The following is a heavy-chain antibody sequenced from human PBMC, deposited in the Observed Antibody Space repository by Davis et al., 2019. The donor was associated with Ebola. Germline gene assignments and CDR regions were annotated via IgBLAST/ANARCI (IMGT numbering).Heavy chain of an antibody. J-gene: IGHJ3*01. Sequence: GESLKISCAASGFTFSISAMSWVRQAPGKGLEWVSIIRGSGDNTNYADSVRGRFTISRDTSKSTLYMQMNTLRAEDTAIYYCAKTGDTSDAFDVWGQGTMVTVSS. D-gene: IGHD2-2*02. V-gene: IGHV3-23*01. CDR3: AKTGDTSDAFDV. CDR2: IRGSGDNT. CDR1: GFTFSISA.